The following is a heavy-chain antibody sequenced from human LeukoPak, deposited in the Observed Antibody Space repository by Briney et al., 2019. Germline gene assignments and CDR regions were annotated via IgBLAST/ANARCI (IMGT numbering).Heavy chain of an antibody. J-gene: IGHJ3*02. CDR2: IIPIFGTA. Sequence: SVKVSCKASGGTFTSYAISWVRQAPGQGLEWMGRIIPIFGTANYAQKFQGRVTVTTDESTSTAYMELSSLRSEDTAVYYCASFLGGEANSDAFDIWGQGTMVTVSS. CDR3: ASFLGGEANSDAFDI. D-gene: IGHD2-21*01. CDR1: GGTFTSYA. V-gene: IGHV1-69*05.